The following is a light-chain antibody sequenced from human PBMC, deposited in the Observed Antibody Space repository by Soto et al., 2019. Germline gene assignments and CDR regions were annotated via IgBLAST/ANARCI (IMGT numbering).Light chain of an antibody. CDR3: CSYAGTYTQWV. CDR2: DVS. CDR1: SSDVGGYNY. V-gene: IGLV2-11*01. Sequence: QSVLTQPRSVSGSPGQSVTISCTGTSSDVGGYNYVSWYQQHPGKAPKLVIYDVSKRPSGVPDRFSGSKSGNTASLIVSGLPAEDEADYSCCSYAGTYTQWVFGGGTKVTVL. J-gene: IGLJ3*02.